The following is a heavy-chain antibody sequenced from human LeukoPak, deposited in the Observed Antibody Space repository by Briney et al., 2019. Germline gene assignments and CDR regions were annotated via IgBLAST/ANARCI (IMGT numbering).Heavy chain of an antibody. J-gene: IGHJ3*02. V-gene: IGHV1-69*05. CDR1: GGTFSSYA. CDR2: IIPIFGTA. Sequence: SVKVSCKASGGTFSSYAISWVRQAPGQGLEWMGGIIPIFGTANYAQKFQGRVTMTTDTSTSTAYMELRSLRSDDTAVYYCARTHLWLSGDAFDIWGQGTMVTVSS. CDR3: ARTHLWLSGDAFDI. D-gene: IGHD5-18*01.